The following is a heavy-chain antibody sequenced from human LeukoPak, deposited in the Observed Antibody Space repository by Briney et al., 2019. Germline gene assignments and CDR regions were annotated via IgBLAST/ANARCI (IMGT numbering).Heavy chain of an antibody. J-gene: IGHJ4*02. D-gene: IGHD4-11*01. CDR2: IGAGGTFT. V-gene: IGHV3-23*01. Sequence: GGSLRLSCAASGFTFSSYEMNWVRQAPGKGLEWVSGIGAGGTFTYYADSVKGRFTIFRDNSRNTLYLQVNSLRADDTAVYYCAKDLDYTTYGYYFDYWGQGTLVTVSS. CDR3: AKDLDYTTYGYYFDY. CDR1: GFTFSSYE.